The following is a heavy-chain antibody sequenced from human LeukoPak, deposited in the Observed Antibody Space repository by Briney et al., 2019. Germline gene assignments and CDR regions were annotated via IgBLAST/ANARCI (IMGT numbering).Heavy chain of an antibody. J-gene: IGHJ4*02. V-gene: IGHV3-30*18. D-gene: IGHD3-22*01. Sequence: PGGSLRLSCAASGFTFSSYGMHWVRQAPGKGLEWVAVISYDGSSKYYADSVKGRFTISRDNSKNTLYLQMNSLGAEDTAVYYCAKGGAVNYYDSSGYLGDYWGQGTLVTVSS. CDR3: AKGGAVNYYDSSGYLGDY. CDR1: GFTFSSYG. CDR2: ISYDGSSK.